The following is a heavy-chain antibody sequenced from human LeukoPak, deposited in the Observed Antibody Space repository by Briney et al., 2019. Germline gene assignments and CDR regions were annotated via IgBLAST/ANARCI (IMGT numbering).Heavy chain of an antibody. Sequence: PAGALRLSCAGSGLTFCGYSRAWCCQAQGKGRVWADVISFDGNNKYYAESVKGRFTISRDNFKNTLYLQMNSLRAEDTAVYYCGKDSGYGDYESPDYWGQGTLVTVS. J-gene: IGHJ4*02. CDR3: GKDSGYGDYESPDY. CDR1: GLTFCGYS. D-gene: IGHD4-17*01. CDR2: ISFDGNNK. V-gene: IGHV3-30*18.